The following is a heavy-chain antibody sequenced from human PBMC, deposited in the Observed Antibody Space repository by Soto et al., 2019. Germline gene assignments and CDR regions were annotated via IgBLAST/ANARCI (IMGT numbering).Heavy chain of an antibody. V-gene: IGHV3-73*01. J-gene: IGHJ6*02. CDR1: GFTFSRSG. CDR3: SRHEEGRRMVFYGMDV. Sequence: PGGSLRLSCSASGFTFSRSGLHWVRQAPGKGLEWVGRVRSKIHNYATSFADSVRGRFTISRNDSDNTVSLEMSGLKSEDTALYYCSRHEEGRRMVFYGMDVWGQGTTVTVSS. CDR2: VRSKIHNYAT. D-gene: IGHD2-8*01.